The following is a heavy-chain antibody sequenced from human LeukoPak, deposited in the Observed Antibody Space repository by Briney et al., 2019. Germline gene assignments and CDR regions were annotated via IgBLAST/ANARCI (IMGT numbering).Heavy chain of an antibody. CDR1: GFTFSSYS. CDR2: ISSSSSYI. CDR3: ARDPYSSSAFDY. J-gene: IGHJ4*02. V-gene: IGHV3-21*01. D-gene: IGHD6-6*01. Sequence: GGSLRLSCAASGFTFSSYSMNWVRQAPGKGLEWVSSISSSSSYIYYADSVKGRFTISRDNAKNSLDLQMNSLRAEDTAVYYCARDPYSSSAFDYWGQGTLVTVSS.